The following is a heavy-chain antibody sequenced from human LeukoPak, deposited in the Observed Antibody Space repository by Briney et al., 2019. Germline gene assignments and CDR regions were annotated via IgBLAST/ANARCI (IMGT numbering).Heavy chain of an antibody. J-gene: IGHJ4*02. CDR3: ARGPLWFGGFDY. D-gene: IGHD3-10*01. V-gene: IGHV4-4*07. CDR2: VYTSVDT. CDR1: GGSISSYY. Sequence: SETLSLTCTVSGGSISSYYWSWIRQPAGKGLQWIGRVYTSVDTNYNPSLKSRVTMSVDTSKNHFSLKLSSVTAADTAVYYCARGPLWFGGFDYWGQGTLVTVSS.